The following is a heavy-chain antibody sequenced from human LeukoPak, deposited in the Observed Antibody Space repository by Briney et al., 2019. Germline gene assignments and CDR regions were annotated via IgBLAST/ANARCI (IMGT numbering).Heavy chain of an antibody. CDR2: IYYSGST. V-gene: IGHV4-59*01. Sequence: PSETLSLTCTVSGGSISSYYWSWIRQPPGKGLEWIGYIYYSGSTNYNPSLKSRVTISVDTSKNQFSLKLSSVTAADTAVYYCARGDGDFWSGYLYNWFDPWGQGTLVTVSS. CDR3: ARGDGDFWSGYLYNWFDP. D-gene: IGHD3-3*01. J-gene: IGHJ5*02. CDR1: GGSISSYY.